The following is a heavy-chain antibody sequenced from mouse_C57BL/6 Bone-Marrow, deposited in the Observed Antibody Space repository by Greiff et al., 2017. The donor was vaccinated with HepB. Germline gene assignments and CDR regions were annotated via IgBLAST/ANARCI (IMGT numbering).Heavy chain of an antibody. CDR2: IHPSDSDT. J-gene: IGHJ1*03. CDR3: AIYYGSSYYFDV. D-gene: IGHD1-1*01. Sequence: VKLQQPGAELVKPGASVKVSCKASGYTFTSYWMRWVKQRPGQGLEWIGRIHPSDSDTNYNQKFKGKATLTVDKSSSTAYMQLSSLTSEDSAVYYCAIYYGSSYYFDVWGTGTTVTVSS. V-gene: IGHV1-74*01. CDR1: GYTFTSYW.